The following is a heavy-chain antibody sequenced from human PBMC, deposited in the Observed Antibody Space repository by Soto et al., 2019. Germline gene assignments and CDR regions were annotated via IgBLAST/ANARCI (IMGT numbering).Heavy chain of an antibody. CDR3: AREGYYYGMDV. V-gene: IGHV4-59*10. J-gene: IGHJ6*02. Sequence: SETLSLTCAVYGGSFSGYYWSWIRQPPGKGLEWIGRIYTSGSTNYNPSLKSRVTMSVDTSKNQFSLKLSSVTAADTAVYYCAREGYYYGMDVWGQGTTVTVSS. CDR1: GGSFSGYY. CDR2: IYTSGST.